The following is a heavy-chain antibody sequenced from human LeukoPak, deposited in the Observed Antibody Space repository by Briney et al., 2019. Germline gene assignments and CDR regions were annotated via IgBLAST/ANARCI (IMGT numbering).Heavy chain of an antibody. CDR1: GFTFSSYG. CDR3: AKKGSTYYYDSTAYYYDY. Sequence: QPGGSLRLSCAASGFTFSSYGMIWVRQAPGKGLEWVSSIRGSGDNTYYADSVKGRLTISRDNSKNTLYLQMNSRRADDTAVYYCAKKGSTYYYDSTAYYYDYWGQGTLVSVSS. CDR2: IRGSGDNT. D-gene: IGHD3-22*01. J-gene: IGHJ4*02. V-gene: IGHV3-23*01.